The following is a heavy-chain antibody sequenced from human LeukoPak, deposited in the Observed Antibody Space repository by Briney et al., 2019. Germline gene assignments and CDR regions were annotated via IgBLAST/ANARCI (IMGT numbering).Heavy chain of an antibody. D-gene: IGHD4-23*01. CDR1: GGSISYYY. Sequence: KPSETLSLTCTVSGGSISYYYWSWIRQPPGKGLGWIGYMYYSGSTNYNPSLRSRVTMSVGTSKNQFSLRLSSVTAADTAVYYCARGRYGGNSGFFDYWGQGTLVTVSS. CDR3: ARGRYGGNSGFFDY. CDR2: MYYSGST. J-gene: IGHJ4*02. V-gene: IGHV4-59*01.